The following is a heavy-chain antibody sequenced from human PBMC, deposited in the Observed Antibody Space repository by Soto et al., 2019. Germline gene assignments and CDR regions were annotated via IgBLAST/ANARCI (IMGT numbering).Heavy chain of an antibody. CDR1: GGTFGSYA. V-gene: IGHV1-69*13. D-gene: IGHD3-22*01. J-gene: IGHJ5*02. CDR3: ARDKMYYYDSSGYYPYNWFDP. Sequence: SVNFSCKASGGTFGSYAISWVRQAPGQGLEWTGGIIPIFGTANYAQKFQGRVTITADESTSTAYMELSSLRSEDTAVHYCARDKMYYYDSSGYYPYNWFDPWGQGTLVTVSS. CDR2: IIPIFGTA.